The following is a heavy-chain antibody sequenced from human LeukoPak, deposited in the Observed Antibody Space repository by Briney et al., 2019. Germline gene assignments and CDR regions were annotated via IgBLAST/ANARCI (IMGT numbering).Heavy chain of an antibody. Sequence: GGSLRLPCAASGFTLSSHAIHWVRQAPGKGLEWVALISYDGNIKYYADSVKGRFTISRDNSKNTLSLQMNSLRPEDTAVYYCARAHLSSSSTDYMDVWGKGTTVTVSS. CDR1: GFTLSSHA. CDR2: ISYDGNIK. V-gene: IGHV3-30*04. D-gene: IGHD6-6*01. J-gene: IGHJ6*03. CDR3: ARAHLSSSSTDYMDV.